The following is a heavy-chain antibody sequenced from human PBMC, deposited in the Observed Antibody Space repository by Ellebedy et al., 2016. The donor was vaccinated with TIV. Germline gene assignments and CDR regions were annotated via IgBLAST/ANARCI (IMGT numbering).Heavy chain of an antibody. J-gene: IGHJ6*02. CDR3: AKAQRQYYYGSGSPWAHYGMDV. V-gene: IGHV3-30-3*01. D-gene: IGHD3-10*01. Sequence: GGSLRLXXAASGFTFSNYAMHWVRQAPGKGLEWVTFISYDGNNKYYADSVKGRFTISRDNSKNTLYLQMNSLRAEDTAVYYCAKAQRQYYYGSGSPWAHYGMDVWGQGTTVTVSS. CDR1: GFTFSNYA. CDR2: ISYDGNNK.